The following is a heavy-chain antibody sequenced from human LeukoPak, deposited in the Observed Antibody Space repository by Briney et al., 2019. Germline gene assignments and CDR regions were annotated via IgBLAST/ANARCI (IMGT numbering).Heavy chain of an antibody. D-gene: IGHD3-22*01. CDR3: AREDYYDSSGYLPIQASFDP. Sequence: ASVKVSCKASGGTFSSYAISWVRQAPGQGLEWMGGIIPIFGTANCAQKFQGRVTITADESTSTAYMELSSLRSEDTAVYYCAREDYYDSSGYLPIQASFDPWGQGTLVTVSS. J-gene: IGHJ5*02. CDR1: GGTFSSYA. V-gene: IGHV1-69*13. CDR2: IIPIFGTA.